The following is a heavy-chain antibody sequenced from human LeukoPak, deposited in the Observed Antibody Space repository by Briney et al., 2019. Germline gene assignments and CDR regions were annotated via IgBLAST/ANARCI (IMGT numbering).Heavy chain of an antibody. V-gene: IGHV4-61*02. CDR1: GGSISSGSYY. Sequence: PSETLSLTCTVSGGSISSGSYYGSWIRQPAGKGLEWIGRIYTSGSTNYNPSLKSRVTISVDTSKNQFSLKLSSVTAADTAVYYCSGIQLWADDAFDIWGQGTMVTVSS. D-gene: IGHD5-18*01. J-gene: IGHJ3*02. CDR2: IYTSGST. CDR3: SGIQLWADDAFDI.